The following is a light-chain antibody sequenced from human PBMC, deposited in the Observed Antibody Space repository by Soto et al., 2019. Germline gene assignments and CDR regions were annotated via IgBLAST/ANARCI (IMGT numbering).Light chain of an antibody. Sequence: DIVMTQSPATLSVAPGERVTFSCRASQGVSRKLAWYQHKPGQAPRLLSSGASTGATGIPARFSGSGSGTEFTLTISSLQSEDWAIYYCQQYHTWPITFGGGTKVEIK. J-gene: IGKJ4*01. CDR3: QQYHTWPIT. V-gene: IGKV3-15*01. CDR1: QGVSRK. CDR2: GAS.